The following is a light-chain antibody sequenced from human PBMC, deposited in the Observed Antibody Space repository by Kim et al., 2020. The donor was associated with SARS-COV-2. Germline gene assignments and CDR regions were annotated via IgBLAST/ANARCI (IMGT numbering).Light chain of an antibody. CDR1: QSVSSNY. V-gene: IGKV3-20*01. J-gene: IGKJ4*01. CDR2: GAS. CDR3: QQYGTSPET. Sequence: LSPGERATLSCRASQSVSSNYLAWYQQKPGQAPRLLIYGASSRATGIPDRFSGSGSGTDFTLSINRLEPEDFAVYYCQQYGTSPETFGGGTKVDIK.